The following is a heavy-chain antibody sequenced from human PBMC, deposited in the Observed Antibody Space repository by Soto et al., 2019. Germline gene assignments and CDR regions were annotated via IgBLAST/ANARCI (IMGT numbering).Heavy chain of an antibody. CDR2: ISDSGGST. Sequence: GGSLRLSCAASGFTFSSYAMSWVRQAPGKGLEWVSVISDSGGSTYYADSVRGRFTISRDNSKNTLYLQMNSLRAEDTALYYCATHRYCSGEPCSIDYWGQGTLVPVS. CDR3: ATHRYCSGEPCSIDY. D-gene: IGHD2-15*01. CDR1: GFTFSSYA. V-gene: IGHV3-23*01. J-gene: IGHJ4*02.